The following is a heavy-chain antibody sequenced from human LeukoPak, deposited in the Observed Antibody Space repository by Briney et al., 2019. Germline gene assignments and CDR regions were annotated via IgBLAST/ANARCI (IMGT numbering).Heavy chain of an antibody. Sequence: SETLSLTCTVSGDSISNYYWSWIRQPPGKGLEWIGYIYYSGSTNYNPSLKSRVTISVDTSKNQFSLKLSSVTAADTAVYYCARCRRTGYSSGWFRFDPWGQGTLVTVSS. CDR1: GDSISNYY. CDR3: ARCRRTGYSSGWFRFDP. J-gene: IGHJ5*02. V-gene: IGHV4-59*12. CDR2: IYYSGST. D-gene: IGHD6-19*01.